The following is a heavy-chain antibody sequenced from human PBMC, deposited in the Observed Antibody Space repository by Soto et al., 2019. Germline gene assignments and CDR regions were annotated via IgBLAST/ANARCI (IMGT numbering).Heavy chain of an antibody. CDR2: ISYDGTNK. D-gene: IGHD2-21*02. CDR1: GFTFRNFG. CDR3: AKAVPPFVVVTASDY. J-gene: IGHJ4*02. Sequence: GSLRLSCAASGFTFRNFGMHWVRQAPGKGLEWVAVISYDGTNKYYADSVKGRFTISRDNSKNTLYLQINSLRAEDTAVYYCAKAVPPFVVVTASDYWGQGTLVTVSS. V-gene: IGHV3-30*18.